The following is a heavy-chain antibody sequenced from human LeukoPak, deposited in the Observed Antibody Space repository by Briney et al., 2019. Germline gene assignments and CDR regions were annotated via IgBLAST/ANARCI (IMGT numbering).Heavy chain of an antibody. J-gene: IGHJ4*02. CDR2: ISTYNDNT. CDR1: VYTYTSYG. Sequence: GASVKVSFKASVYTYTSYGINYLRQAPRHPRKWMGWISTYNDNTNYSQKLQGRVTMNIDTSTSTAYMELRSLRSDDTAVYYCERDAITMVRGVIECWGXXTLVTVSS. V-gene: IGHV1-18*04. CDR3: ERDAITMVRGVIEC. D-gene: IGHD3-10*01.